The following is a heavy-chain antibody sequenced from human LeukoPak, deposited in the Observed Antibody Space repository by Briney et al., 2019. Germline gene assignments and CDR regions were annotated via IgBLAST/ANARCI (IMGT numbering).Heavy chain of an antibody. CDR2: IYSGGST. D-gene: IGHD4-17*01. Sequence: GGSLRLSCAASGFTFSNYWMTWVRQAPGKGLEWVSVIYSGGSTYYADSVKGRFTISRDNPKNTLYLQMNSLRAEDTAVYYCARNYGDPPGNAFDIWGQGTMVTVSS. V-gene: IGHV3-66*02. CDR1: GFTFSNYW. CDR3: ARNYGDPPGNAFDI. J-gene: IGHJ3*02.